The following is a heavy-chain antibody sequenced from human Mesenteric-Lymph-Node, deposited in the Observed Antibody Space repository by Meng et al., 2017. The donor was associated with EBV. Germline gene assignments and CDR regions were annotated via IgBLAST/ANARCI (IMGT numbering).Heavy chain of an antibody. Sequence: LGVRSLKSSEDRSSECVVSGEALCGYYRSCIRQTPGKGLGWSGEVYRSGRTNYNPSLKSRVIISIDTSKNQFSLKLTSVTDADTAVYYCARALYSNSYYGILSYWGLGTLVTVSS. D-gene: IGHD3-9*01. CDR3: ARALYSNSYYGILSY. CDR2: VYRSGRT. CDR1: GEALCGYY. V-gene: IGHV4-34*01. J-gene: IGHJ4*02.